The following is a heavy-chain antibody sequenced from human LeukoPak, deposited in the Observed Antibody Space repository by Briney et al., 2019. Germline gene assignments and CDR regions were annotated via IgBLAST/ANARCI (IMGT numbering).Heavy chain of an antibody. CDR3: ARGIAAAAYPFDY. Sequence: SETLSLTCTVSGGSISSYYWSWIRQPPGKGLEWIGYIYYSGSTNYNPSLKSRVTISVDTSKNQFSLKLSSVTAADTAVYYCARGIAAAAYPFDYWGQGTLVTVSS. V-gene: IGHV4-59*01. J-gene: IGHJ4*02. CDR1: GGSISSYY. D-gene: IGHD6-13*01. CDR2: IYYSGST.